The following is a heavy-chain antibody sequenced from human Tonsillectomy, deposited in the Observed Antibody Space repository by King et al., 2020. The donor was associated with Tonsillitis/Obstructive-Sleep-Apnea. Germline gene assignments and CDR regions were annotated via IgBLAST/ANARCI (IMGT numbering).Heavy chain of an antibody. Sequence: VQLQQSGPGLVKPSQTLSLNCAISGDSVSSNSAAWNWIRQSPSRGLEWLGRTYYRSKWYNDYAVSVKSRITINPDTSKNQFSLQLNSVTPEDTAVYYCARAPAMYSSGWYEEGWFDPWGQGTLVTVSS. CDR1: GDSVSSNSAA. V-gene: IGHV6-1*01. D-gene: IGHD6-19*01. CDR3: ARAPAMYSSGWYEEGWFDP. CDR2: TYYRSKWYN. J-gene: IGHJ5*02.